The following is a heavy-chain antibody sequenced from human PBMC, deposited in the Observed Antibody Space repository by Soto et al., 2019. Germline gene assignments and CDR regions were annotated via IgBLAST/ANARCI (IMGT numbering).Heavy chain of an antibody. CDR3: AKVKYTSGWLLGN. Sequence: GGSLRLSCAASGFSFSSYAMSWVRQAPGKVPEWVSAISGNGGSTYYRDSVKGRFTISRDNSGSTLYLQMKSLRDDDTAVYYCAKVKYTSGWLLGNWGQGTLVTV. D-gene: IGHD3-22*01. J-gene: IGHJ4*02. V-gene: IGHV3-23*01. CDR1: GFSFSSYA. CDR2: ISGNGGST.